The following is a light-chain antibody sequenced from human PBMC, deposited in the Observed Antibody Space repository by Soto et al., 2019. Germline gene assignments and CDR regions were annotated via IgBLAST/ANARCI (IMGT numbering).Light chain of an antibody. CDR3: QSYDTSLSDWV. Sequence: QSVLTQPPSVSGAPGQRVTISCTGSRSNIGPPYDVHWYQQLPRTAPKLLIYGNSNRPSGVPDRFSGSKSGTSASLAITGLQAEDEADYYCQSYDTSLSDWVFGGGTKLTVL. V-gene: IGLV1-40*01. J-gene: IGLJ3*02. CDR1: RSNIGPPYD. CDR2: GNS.